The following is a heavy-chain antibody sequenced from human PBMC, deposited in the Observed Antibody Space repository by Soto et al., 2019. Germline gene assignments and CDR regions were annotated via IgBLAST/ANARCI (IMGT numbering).Heavy chain of an antibody. CDR1: GDSMNNYY. Sequence: QVQLQESGPGLVKPSETLSLTCTVSGDSMNNYYWTWIRQPPGKGLEWIGYIYSSWGTIYSPSLRGRLTISIDTSESQFSLKLTSVTAADTAVYYCARGKRASGYYRDDYLGQGTLVTVSS. D-gene: IGHD5-12*01. CDR3: ARGKRASGYYRDDY. J-gene: IGHJ4*02. CDR2: IYSSWGT. V-gene: IGHV4-59*01.